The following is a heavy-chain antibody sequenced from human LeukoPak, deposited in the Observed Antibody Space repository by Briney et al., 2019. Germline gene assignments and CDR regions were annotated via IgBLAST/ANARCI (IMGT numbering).Heavy chain of an antibody. CDR1: GFTFDDYA. CDR3: VKVTAAGFVDH. CDR2: IGWNSGGI. Sequence: GGFLRLSCAASGFTFDDYAMHWVRQAPGKGLEWVSGIGWNSGGIVYADSVKGRFTISRDNAKKSLYLQMNSLGAEDTALYYCVKVTAAGFVDHWGQGTLVTVSS. J-gene: IGHJ4*02. V-gene: IGHV3-9*01. D-gene: IGHD6-13*01.